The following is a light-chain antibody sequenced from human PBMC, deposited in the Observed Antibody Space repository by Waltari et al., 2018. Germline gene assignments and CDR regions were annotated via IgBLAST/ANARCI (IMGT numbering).Light chain of an antibody. CDR1: SSDIGGYDY. V-gene: IGLV2-14*03. Sequence: QSALTQPASVSGSPGQSITISCTGTSSDIGGYDYVSWYQQHPGKAPKLIIYDLTKRPSGVSSRFSASKSGSTASLTVSGLQAEDEADYYCSSYTATSTLVFGGGTKLTVL. CDR3: SSYTATSTLV. J-gene: IGLJ2*01. CDR2: DLT.